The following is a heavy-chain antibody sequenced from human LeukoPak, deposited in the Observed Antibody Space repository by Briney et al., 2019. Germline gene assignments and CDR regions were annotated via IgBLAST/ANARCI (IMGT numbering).Heavy chain of an antibody. Sequence: PGGSLRLSCAASGLRFSDYYVSWIRQAPGKGLEWVSSISSSGDYISYADSVTGRFTISRDNAKKSLYLQMNILRAEDTAVYYCARDPIYTFDGPEYFQHWGQGTLVTVSS. CDR1: GLRFSDYY. CDR2: ISSSGDYI. V-gene: IGHV3-11*04. CDR3: ARDPIYTFDGPEYFQH. J-gene: IGHJ1*01. D-gene: IGHD2-2*02.